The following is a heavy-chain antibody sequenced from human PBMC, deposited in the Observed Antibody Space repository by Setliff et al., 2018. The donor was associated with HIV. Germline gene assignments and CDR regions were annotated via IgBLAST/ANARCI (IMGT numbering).Heavy chain of an antibody. Sequence: SETLSLTCAVYGGSFNGYYWSWIRQPPGRGLEWIGEINHSGSTNYNPSLKSRVTMSVDKSKNQFSLRLSSVTAADTAVYYCARARRAGSGPKYFQHWGQGTLVTVSS. CDR3: ARARRAGSGPKYFQH. CDR2: INHSGST. V-gene: IGHV4-34*01. D-gene: IGHD2-15*01. CDR1: GGSFNGYY. J-gene: IGHJ1*01.